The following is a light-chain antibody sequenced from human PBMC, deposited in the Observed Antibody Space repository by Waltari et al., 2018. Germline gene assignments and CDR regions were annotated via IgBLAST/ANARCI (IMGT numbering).Light chain of an antibody. V-gene: IGLV2-14*01. CDR3: SSKNSGTPVV. J-gene: IGLJ2*01. CDR1: SSDVGSYNY. CDR2: DVN. Sequence: QSALTQPASVSGSPGQSITISCTGTSSDVGSYNYVSWYQQHPGKAPKLMIYDVNKRPSGGSNRFPGSKSRNTASLTISGLQAEDEADYYCSSKNSGTPVVFGGGTKLTVL.